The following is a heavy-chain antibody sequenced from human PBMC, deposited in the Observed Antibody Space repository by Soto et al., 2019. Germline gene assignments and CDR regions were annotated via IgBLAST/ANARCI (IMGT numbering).Heavy chain of an antibody. D-gene: IGHD3-3*01. Sequence: GGSLRLSCVASGFTFSSYAMSWVRQAPGKGLEWVSRMGGRGGDTNYADSVKGRFTISRDNSKGTLFLQMNSLGAEDTAVYYCAKDGISVQFVYYDFWTDWGQGTLVTVSS. J-gene: IGHJ4*02. CDR1: GFTFSSYA. V-gene: IGHV3-23*01. CDR2: MGGRGGDT. CDR3: AKDGISVQFVYYDFWTD.